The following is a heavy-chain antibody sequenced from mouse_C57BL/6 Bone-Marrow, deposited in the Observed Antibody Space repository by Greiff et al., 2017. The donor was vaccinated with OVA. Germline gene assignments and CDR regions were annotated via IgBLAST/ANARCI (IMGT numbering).Heavy chain of an antibody. CDR3: ARYYGNYFDY. D-gene: IGHD2-1*01. CDR2: ISSGSSTI. V-gene: IGHV5-17*01. CDR1: GFTFSDYG. Sequence: EVQGVESGGGLVKPGGSLKLSCAASGFTFSDYGMHWVRQAPEKGLEWVAYISSGSSTIYYADTVKGRFTISRDNAKNTLVLQMTSLRSEDTAMYYCARYYGNYFDYWGQGTTLTVSS. J-gene: IGHJ2*01.